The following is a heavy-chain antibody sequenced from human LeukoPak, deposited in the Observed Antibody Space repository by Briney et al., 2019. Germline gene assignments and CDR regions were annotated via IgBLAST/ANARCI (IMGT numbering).Heavy chain of an antibody. D-gene: IGHD3-10*01. CDR3: AREGPVVRGVILS. CDR2: INHSGST. J-gene: IGHJ4*02. CDR1: GGSFSGYY. Sequence: PSETLSLTCAVYGGSFSGYYWSWIRQPPGKGLEWIGEINHSGSTNYNPSLKSRVTISVDTSKNQFSLKLSSVTAADTAVYYCAREGPVVRGVILSWGQGTLVTVSS. V-gene: IGHV4-34*01.